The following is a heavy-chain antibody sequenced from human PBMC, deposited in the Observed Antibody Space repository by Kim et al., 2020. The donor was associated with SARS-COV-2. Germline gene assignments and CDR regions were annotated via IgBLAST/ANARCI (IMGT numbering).Heavy chain of an antibody. CDR2: IIPIFGTA. J-gene: IGHJ5*02. D-gene: IGHD5-18*01. V-gene: IGHV1-69*06. Sequence: SVKVSCKASGGTFSSYAISWVRQAPGQGLEWMGGIIPIFGTANYAQKFQGRVTITADKSTSTAYMELSSLRSEDTAVYYCASDPYRRGYSYGTGGWFDPWGQGTLVTVSS. CDR3: ASDPYRRGYSYGTGGWFDP. CDR1: GGTFSSYA.